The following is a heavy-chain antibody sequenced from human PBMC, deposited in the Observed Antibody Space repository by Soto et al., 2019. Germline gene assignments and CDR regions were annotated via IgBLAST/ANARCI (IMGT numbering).Heavy chain of an antibody. Sequence: GASVKVSCKASGGTFSSYAISWVRQAPGQGLEWMGGIIPIFGTANYAQKFQGRVTITADESTSTAYMELSSLRSEDTAVYYCARSTTVTTLWYYGMDVWGQGTTVTVSS. V-gene: IGHV1-69*13. CDR3: ARSTTVTTLWYYGMDV. D-gene: IGHD4-4*01. J-gene: IGHJ6*02. CDR2: IIPIFGTA. CDR1: GGTFSSYA.